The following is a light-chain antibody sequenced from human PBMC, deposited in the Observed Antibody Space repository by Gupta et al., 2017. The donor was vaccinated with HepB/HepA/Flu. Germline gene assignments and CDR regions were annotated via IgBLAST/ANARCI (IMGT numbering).Light chain of an antibody. V-gene: IGKV1-39*01. Sequence: DIQMTQSPSSLSASVGDRVTITCRPSQSINAYLNWYQQKPGKAPRLLIYAASSLQSGVPSRFSGSGSGTDFILTITSLQPEGFATYYCQQSYSTPYTFGQGTSLEIK. CDR1: QSINAY. J-gene: IGKJ2*01. CDR2: AAS. CDR3: QQSYSTPYT.